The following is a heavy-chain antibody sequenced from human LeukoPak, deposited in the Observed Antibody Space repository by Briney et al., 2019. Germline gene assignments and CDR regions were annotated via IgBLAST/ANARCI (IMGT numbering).Heavy chain of an antibody. D-gene: IGHD3-10*01. CDR2: IYYSGST. J-gene: IGHJ5*02. V-gene: IGHV4-30-4*01. CDR3: ARDGSGSYYNGRFDP. Sequence: PSQTLSLTCTVSGGSISSGDYYWSWIRQPPGKGLEWIAYIYYSGSTYYNPSLKSRVTISVDTSKNQFSLKLSSVTAADTAVYYCARDGSGSYYNGRFDPWGQGTLVTVSS. CDR1: GGSISSGDYY.